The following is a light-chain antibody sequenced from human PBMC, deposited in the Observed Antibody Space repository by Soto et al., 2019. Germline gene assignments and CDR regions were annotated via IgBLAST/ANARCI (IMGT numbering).Light chain of an antibody. J-gene: IGLJ2*01. Sequence: QSVLTQPPSVSGSPGQTVTISCTGSSSNIGGGYDVHWYQQLPGKAPKLLIYVNSNRPSGVPDRFSGSKSGGTASLPITGVQEDDEADDYFHCYYSSISAVVFGGGTKLTVL. CDR2: VNS. CDR1: SSNIGGGYD. CDR3: HCYYSSISAVV. V-gene: IGLV1-40*01.